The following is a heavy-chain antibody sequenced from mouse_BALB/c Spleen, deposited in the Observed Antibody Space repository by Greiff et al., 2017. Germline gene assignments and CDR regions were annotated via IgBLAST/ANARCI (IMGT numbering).Heavy chain of an antibody. J-gene: IGHJ3*01. V-gene: IGHV5-12-1*01. CDR1: GFAFSSYD. CDR2: ISSGGGST. CDR3: ARHWGLRGWFAY. D-gene: IGHD2-4*01. Sequence: EVHLVESGGGLVKPGGSLKLSCAASGFAFSSYDMSWVRQTPEKRLEWVAYISSGGGSTYYPDTVKGRFTISRDNAKNTLYLQMSSLKSEDTAMYYCARHWGLRGWFAYWGQGTLVTVSA.